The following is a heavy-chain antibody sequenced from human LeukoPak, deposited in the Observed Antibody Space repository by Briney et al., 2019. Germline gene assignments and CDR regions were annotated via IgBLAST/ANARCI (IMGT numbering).Heavy chain of an antibody. CDR3: AKSGLQSAYNYYDMDV. J-gene: IGHJ6*03. CDR2: ISATGDAT. Sequence: GGSLRLSCAASGFTFSNFAITWVRQAPGEGLEWVSAISATGDATYYADSVKGRFTISRDNSRNTLYLQMNSLRAEDTALYYCAKSGLQSAYNYYDMDVWGKGTTVTVSS. V-gene: IGHV3-23*01. D-gene: IGHD4-11*01. CDR1: GFTFSNFA.